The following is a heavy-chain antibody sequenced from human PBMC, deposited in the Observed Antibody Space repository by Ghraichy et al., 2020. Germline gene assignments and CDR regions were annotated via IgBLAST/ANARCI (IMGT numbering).Heavy chain of an antibody. CDR1: GASISSGGYY. V-gene: IGHV4-31*03. CDR3: ARATSYYYYYYGMDV. D-gene: IGHD1/OR15-1a*01. J-gene: IGHJ6*02. CDR2: IYYSGST. Sequence: SQTLSLTCTVSGASISSGGYYWSWIRQHPGKGLEWIGYIYYSGSTYFNPSLQSRVTISVDTSKNQFSLKLSSVTAADTAVYYCARATSYYYYYYGMDVWGQGSTVTVS.